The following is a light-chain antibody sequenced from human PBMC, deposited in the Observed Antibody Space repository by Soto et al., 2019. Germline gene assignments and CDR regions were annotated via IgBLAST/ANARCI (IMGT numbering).Light chain of an antibody. V-gene: IGKV3-11*01. CDR1: QSVSSS. CDR2: DAS. Sequence: EIVLTQSPDTLSLSPGERATLSCRASQSVSSSLAWYQQKPGQAPRLLIYDASNRATGIPDRFSGSGAGTDFSLTTNTRKPEDFAVSYRQTRRNWPPEVTFGPGTKVDIK. J-gene: IGKJ3*01. CDR3: QTRRNWPPEVT.